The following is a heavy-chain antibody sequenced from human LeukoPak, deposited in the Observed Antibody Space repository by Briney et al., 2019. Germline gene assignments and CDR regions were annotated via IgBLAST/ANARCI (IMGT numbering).Heavy chain of an antibody. J-gene: IGHJ3*02. CDR1: GFTFSSYG. Sequence: PGGSLRLSCAASGFTFSSYGMNWVRQAPGKGLEWVSAISGSGGSTYYADSVKGRFTISSDNSKNTLYLQMNSLRAEYTAGYYCPSIMYGEAFDIWAQGTRVTVSS. V-gene: IGHV3-23*01. D-gene: IGHD2-8*01. CDR2: ISGSGGST. CDR3: PSIMYGEAFDI.